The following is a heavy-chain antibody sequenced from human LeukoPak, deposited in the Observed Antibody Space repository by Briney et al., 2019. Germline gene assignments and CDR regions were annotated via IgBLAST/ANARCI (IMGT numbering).Heavy chain of an antibody. D-gene: IGHD2-2*01. J-gene: IGHJ3*02. CDR3: ARARYANAWYAFDI. V-gene: IGHV4-59*02. Sequence: PSETLSLTCTASGGSVSSYCWSWIRRPPGRGLEWIAYLSHSGSSDSNPSLTSRLTTLVDTSNNQFPLKLTSVTAADTAVYYCARARYANAWYAFDIWGHGTMVTVSS. CDR1: GGSVSSYC. CDR2: LSHSGSS.